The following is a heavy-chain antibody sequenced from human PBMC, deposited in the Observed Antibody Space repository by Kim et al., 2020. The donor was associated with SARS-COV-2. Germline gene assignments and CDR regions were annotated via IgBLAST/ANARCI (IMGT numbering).Heavy chain of an antibody. CDR2: ISGSGGST. V-gene: IGHV3-23*01. CDR3: AKDRSSWYSRLLFDY. Sequence: GGSLRLSCAASGFTFSSYAMSWVRQAPGKGLEWVSAISGSGGSTYYADSVKGRFTISRDNSKNTLYLQMNSLRAEDTAVYYCAKDRSSWYSRLLFDYWGQGTLVTVSS. D-gene: IGHD6-13*01. J-gene: IGHJ4*02. CDR1: GFTFSSYA.